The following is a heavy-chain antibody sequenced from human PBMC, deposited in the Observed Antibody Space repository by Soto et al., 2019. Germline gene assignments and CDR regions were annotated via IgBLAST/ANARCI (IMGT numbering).Heavy chain of an antibody. CDR2: ISYDGSNK. Sequence: PGGSLRLSCAASGFTFSSYAMHWVRQAPGKGLEWVAVISYDGSNKYYADSVKGRFTISRDNSKNTLYLQVNSLRAEDTAVYYCAREYSSSATHHKFYYYYYYGMDFWGQGTTVTVSS. V-gene: IGHV3-30-3*01. CDR1: GFTFSSYA. J-gene: IGHJ6*02. CDR3: AREYSSSATHHKFYYYYYYGMDF. D-gene: IGHD6-6*01.